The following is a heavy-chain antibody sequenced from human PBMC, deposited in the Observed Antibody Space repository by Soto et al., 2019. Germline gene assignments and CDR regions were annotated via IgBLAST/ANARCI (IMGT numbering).Heavy chain of an antibody. D-gene: IGHD2-15*01. V-gene: IGHV4-59*01. Sequence: SETLSLTCPVSGGSISTYYWSWIRQPPGKGLEWIGYIYYSGSTNYNPSLKSRVTISVDTSKNQFSLKLSSVTAADTAVYYCARASGCSDGSCAFDPWGQGILVTVSS. CDR1: GGSISTYY. CDR3: ARASGCSDGSCAFDP. J-gene: IGHJ5*02. CDR2: IYYSGST.